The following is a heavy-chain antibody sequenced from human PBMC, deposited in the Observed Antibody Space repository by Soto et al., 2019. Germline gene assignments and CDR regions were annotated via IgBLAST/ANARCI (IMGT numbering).Heavy chain of an antibody. CDR2: IYHTGNT. D-gene: IGHD1-26*01. CDR1: GGSISSTNW. V-gene: IGHV4-4*02. Sequence: PSETLSLTCYVSGGSISSTNWWTWVRQPPGKGLEWIGEIYHTGNTNYNPSVRSRVTISVDKSNNEFSLNLRAVTAADTAVYYCATLPPRIEVRLLPLPMWGQGILVTVSS. CDR3: ATLPPRIEVRLLPLPM. J-gene: IGHJ4*02.